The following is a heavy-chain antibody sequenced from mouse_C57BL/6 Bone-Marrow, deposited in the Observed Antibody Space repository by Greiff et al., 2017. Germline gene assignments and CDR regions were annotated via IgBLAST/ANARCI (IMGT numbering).Heavy chain of an antibody. Sequence: VQLQQPGAELVMPGASVKLSCKASGYTFTSYWMHWVKQRPGQGLEWIGEIDPSDSYTNYNQKFKGKSTLTVDKSSSTAYMQLSSLTSEASAVYYCARGHYYGSSYAMDYWGQGTSVTVSS. D-gene: IGHD1-1*01. CDR2: IDPSDSYT. CDR3: ARGHYYGSSYAMDY. J-gene: IGHJ4*01. CDR1: GYTFTSYW. V-gene: IGHV1-69*01.